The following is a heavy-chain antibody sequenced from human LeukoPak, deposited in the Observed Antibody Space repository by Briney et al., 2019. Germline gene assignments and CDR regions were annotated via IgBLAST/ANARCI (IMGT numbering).Heavy chain of an antibody. D-gene: IGHD3-16*01. Sequence: PSETLTLTCTVSGGSINSYYWNWLRQPPGKTLEWIGYVSSSGSTNYSPFFKSRLTISLDTSKNHFSLNLRSVTAADTAVYYCARTLKDAYLNAFGYWGQGTLVAVSS. V-gene: IGHV4-59*01. CDR2: VSSSGST. J-gene: IGHJ4*02. CDR3: ARTLKDAYLNAFGY. CDR1: GGSINSYY.